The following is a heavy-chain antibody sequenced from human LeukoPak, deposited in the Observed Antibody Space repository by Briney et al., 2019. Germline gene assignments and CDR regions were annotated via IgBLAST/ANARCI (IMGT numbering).Heavy chain of an antibody. J-gene: IGHJ4*02. V-gene: IGHV3-23*01. CDR3: EKGANDDVEIGYFDH. Sequence: PGGSLRLSCAPSGFTLSNHAMSWVRQAPGKGLEWVSLINPSSGSTVYADSVKGRVTISRDTSKNTLYLQMNSLRAEDTAVYYCEKGANDDVEIGYFDHWGQGTLVTVSS. CDR1: GFTLSNHA. CDR2: INPSSGST. D-gene: IGHD3-16*01.